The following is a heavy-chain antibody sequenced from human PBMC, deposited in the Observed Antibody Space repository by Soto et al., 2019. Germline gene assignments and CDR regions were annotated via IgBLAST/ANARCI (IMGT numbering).Heavy chain of an antibody. J-gene: IGHJ4*02. CDR1: GGSIRSGNFY. D-gene: IGHD3-9*01. Sequence: QVQLRESGPGLVRPSQTLSLTCTVSGGSIRSGNFYWGWVRHHPGKGLEWIGFVSRSGTTYYNPSVKSRSSLSVDTSRNQFSLRLRSVSVADTAVYYCARVPDILTGSPVYFDYWGQGILVTVSS. V-gene: IGHV4-30-4*08. CDR3: ARVPDILTGSPVYFDY. CDR2: VSRSGTT.